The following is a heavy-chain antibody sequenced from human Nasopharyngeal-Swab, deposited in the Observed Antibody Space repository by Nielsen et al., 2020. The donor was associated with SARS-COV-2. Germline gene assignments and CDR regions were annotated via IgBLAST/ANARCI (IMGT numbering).Heavy chain of an antibody. CDR2: IWFDGSNK. CDR3: ARDVGVTTSTLDYLDY. D-gene: IGHD4-17*01. Sequence: GGSLRLSCAASGFTFSGYAIHWVRQAPGKGLEWVAVIWFDGSNKYYADSVKGRFTISRDNSKNTVYLQMNSLRGEDTAMYFCARDVGVTTSTLDYLDYWGQGTLVTVSS. J-gene: IGHJ4*02. CDR1: GFTFSGYA. V-gene: IGHV3-33*01.